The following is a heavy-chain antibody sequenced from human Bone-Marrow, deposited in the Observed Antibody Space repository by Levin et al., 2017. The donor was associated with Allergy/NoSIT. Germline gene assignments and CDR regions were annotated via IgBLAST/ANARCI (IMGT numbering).Heavy chain of an antibody. V-gene: IGHV4-59*01. CDR3: VRGPKEVVIYDVGINKLDDGMDV. D-gene: IGHD3/OR15-3a*01. Sequence: SETLSLTCSVSGGSIRSYYWNWIRQSPGKGLEWIGYVHFNGRTSYNPSLKSRVSISVDASKNYISLNMTSVTAADAAVYYCVRGPKEVVIYDVGINKLDDGMDVWGQGTTVTVSS. J-gene: IGHJ6*02. CDR1: GGSIRSYY. CDR2: VHFNGRT.